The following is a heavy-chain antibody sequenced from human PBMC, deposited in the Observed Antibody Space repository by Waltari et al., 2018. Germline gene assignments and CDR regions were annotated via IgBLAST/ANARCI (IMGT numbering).Heavy chain of an antibody. Sequence: QVQLQESGPGLVKPSETLSLTCTVSGGSISSYYWSWIRQHPGKGLEWIGYIYYSGSTNYNPSLKSRVTISVDTSKNQFSLKLSSVTAADTAVYYCARGEYSSSWYSSGWYVPVHFDYWGQGTLVTVSS. CDR1: GGSISSYY. CDR3: ARGEYSSSWYSSGWYVPVHFDY. J-gene: IGHJ4*02. D-gene: IGHD6-13*01. CDR2: IYYSGST. V-gene: IGHV4-59*01.